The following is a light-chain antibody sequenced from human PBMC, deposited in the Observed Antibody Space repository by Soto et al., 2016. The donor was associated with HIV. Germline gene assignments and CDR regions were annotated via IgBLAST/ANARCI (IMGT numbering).Light chain of an antibody. J-gene: IGLJ2*01. CDR2: DKN. V-gene: IGLV3-19*01. CDR1: SLRSYY. Sequence: SSELTQDPAVSVALGQTVRITCQGDSLRSYYASWYQQKPGQAPVLVIYDKNNRPSGIPDRFSGSSSGNTASLTITGAQAEDEADYYCNSRDNNTNPVIFGGGTKLTVL. CDR3: NSRDNNTNPVI.